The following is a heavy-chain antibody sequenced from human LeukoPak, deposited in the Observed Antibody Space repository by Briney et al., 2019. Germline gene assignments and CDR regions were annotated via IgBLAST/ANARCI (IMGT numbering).Heavy chain of an antibody. D-gene: IGHD3-10*01. CDR1: GYTFTGYY. Sequence: ASVKVSCKASGYTFTGYYMHWVRQAPGQGLEWMGWINPNSGGTNYAQKFQGWVTMTSDTSISTAYMELSRLRSDDTAVYYCARGSRQPYYYGSGSYYCDYWGQGTLVTVSS. V-gene: IGHV1-2*04. J-gene: IGHJ4*02. CDR2: INPNSGGT. CDR3: ARGSRQPYYYGSGSYYCDY.